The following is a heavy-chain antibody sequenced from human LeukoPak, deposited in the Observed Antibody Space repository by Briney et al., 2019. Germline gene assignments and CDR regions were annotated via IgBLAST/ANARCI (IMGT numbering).Heavy chain of an antibody. CDR2: IYYSGDT. J-gene: IGHJ4*02. CDR1: GASISSSSLY. Sequence: PSETLSLTCTVSGASISSSSLYWGWIRQPPGKGLEWIGNIYYSGDTYYNPSLKSRVTISLDTSKNQFSLKLSSVTAADTAIYYCARLDYGDQGTFDYWGQGTLVTVSS. D-gene: IGHD4-17*01. V-gene: IGHV4-39*01. CDR3: ARLDYGDQGTFDY.